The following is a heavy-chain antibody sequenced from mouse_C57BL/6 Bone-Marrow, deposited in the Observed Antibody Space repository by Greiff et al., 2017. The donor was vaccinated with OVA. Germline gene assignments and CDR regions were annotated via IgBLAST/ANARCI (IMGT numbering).Heavy chain of an antibody. J-gene: IGHJ2*01. V-gene: IGHV1-59*01. CDR1: GYTFTSYW. Sequence: QVQLQQPGAELVRPGTSVKLSCKASGYTFTSYWMHWVKQRPGQGLEWIGVIDPSDSYTNYNQKFKGKATLTVDPSSSTAYMQLSSLTSEDSAVYYCAREGAYSNYEDYWGQGTTLTVSS. CDR2: IDPSDSYT. D-gene: IGHD2-5*01. CDR3: AREGAYSNYEDY.